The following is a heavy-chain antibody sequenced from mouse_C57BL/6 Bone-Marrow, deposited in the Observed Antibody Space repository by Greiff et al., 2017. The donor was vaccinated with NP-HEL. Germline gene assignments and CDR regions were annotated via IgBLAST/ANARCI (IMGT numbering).Heavy chain of an antibody. CDR2: IHPNSGST. CDR1: GYTFTSYW. V-gene: IGHV1-64*01. D-gene: IGHD1-1*01. Sequence: VQLQQSGAELVKPGASVKLSCKASGYTFTSYWMHWVKQRPGQGLEWIGMIHPNSGSTNYNEKFKSKATLTVDKSSSTAYMQLSSLTSEDSAVYYCARSRGRYWYFDVWGTGTTVTVSS. J-gene: IGHJ1*03. CDR3: ARSRGRYWYFDV.